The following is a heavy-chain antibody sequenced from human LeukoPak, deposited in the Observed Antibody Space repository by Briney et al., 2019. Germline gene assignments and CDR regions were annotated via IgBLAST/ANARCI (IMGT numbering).Heavy chain of an antibody. CDR1: GFTFSSYS. CDR2: ITSSSSAT. D-gene: IGHD6-6*01. J-gene: IGHJ3*02. CDR3: AREYRSSSGRAFDI. V-gene: IGHV3-48*01. Sequence: PGGSLRLSCVASGFTFSSYSMNWVRQGPGEGLEWVSYITSSSSATNYADSVKGRFTISRDNANNSLYLQLNSLRAEDTAVCYCAREYRSSSGRAFDIWGQGTMVTVSS.